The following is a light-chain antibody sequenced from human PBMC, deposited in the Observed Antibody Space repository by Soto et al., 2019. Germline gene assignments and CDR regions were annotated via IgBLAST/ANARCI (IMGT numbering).Light chain of an antibody. J-gene: IGLJ1*01. Sequence: QSALTQPASVSGSTGQSITISCSGTSSDVGAYNYVSWYQQHPAKAPKLMIYDVSNRPSGVSDRFSGSKSGNTASLTISGLQAEDEADYYCYSYTSSSTYVFGSGTKVTVL. CDR3: YSYTSSSTYV. CDR2: DVS. CDR1: SSDVGAYNY. V-gene: IGLV2-14*01.